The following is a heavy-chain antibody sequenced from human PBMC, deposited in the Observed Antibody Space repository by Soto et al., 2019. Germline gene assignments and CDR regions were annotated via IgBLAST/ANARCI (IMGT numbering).Heavy chain of an antibody. J-gene: IGHJ4*02. CDR2: ISSSSSTI. CDR1: GFTFSSCS. Sequence: EVQLVESGGGLVQPGGSLRLSCAASGFTFSSCSMNWVRQAPGKGLEWVSYISSSSSTIYYADSVKGRFTISRDNAKNSLYLQMNSLRAEDTAVYYCARGESLLWFGELYYFDYWGQGTLVTVSS. CDR3: ARGESLLWFGELYYFDY. D-gene: IGHD3-10*01. V-gene: IGHV3-48*01.